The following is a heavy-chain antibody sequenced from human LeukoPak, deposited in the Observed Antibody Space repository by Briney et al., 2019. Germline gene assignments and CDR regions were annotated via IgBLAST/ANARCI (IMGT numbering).Heavy chain of an antibody. J-gene: IGHJ4*02. V-gene: IGHV3-7*01. D-gene: IGHD5-18*01. CDR3: ARDKGYGYDY. Sequence: GGSLRLSCAASGFTFSSNWMSWVRQAPGKGLQWVANIKHDGNEKYYVDSVKGRFAISRDNAKNSLYPQMNSLRAEDTAVYYCARDKGYGYDYWGQGTLVTVSS. CDR1: GFTFSSNW. CDR2: IKHDGNEK.